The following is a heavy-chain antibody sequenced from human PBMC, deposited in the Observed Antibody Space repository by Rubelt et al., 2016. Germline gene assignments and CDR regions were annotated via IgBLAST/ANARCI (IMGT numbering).Heavy chain of an antibody. Sequence: EVQLLESGGGLVQPGGSLRLSCAASGFTFSSYAMTWVRQAPGKGLEWVSSISVSGDSTYYADSVKGRLTISRDNSKNTLYMQRNSLRAEDTAVYYCARDSSNGDYVDFWGQGTLVTVSS. CDR1: GFTFSSYA. CDR2: ISVSGDST. J-gene: IGHJ4*02. CDR3: ARDSSNGDYVDF. D-gene: IGHD4-17*01. V-gene: IGHV3-23*01.